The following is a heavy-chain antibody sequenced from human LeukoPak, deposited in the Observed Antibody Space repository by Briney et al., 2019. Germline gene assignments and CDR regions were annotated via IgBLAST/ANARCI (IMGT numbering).Heavy chain of an antibody. CDR3: ARGGLMVTWFDP. Sequence: SXXXWSXIRQPXGKGLEWIGYIYYSGSTNYNPSLKSRVTISVDTSKNQFSLKLSSVTAADTAVYYCARGGLMVTWFDPWGQGTLVTVSS. V-gene: IGHV4-59*01. J-gene: IGHJ5*02. CDR1: SXXX. D-gene: IGHD5-18*01. CDR2: IYYSGST.